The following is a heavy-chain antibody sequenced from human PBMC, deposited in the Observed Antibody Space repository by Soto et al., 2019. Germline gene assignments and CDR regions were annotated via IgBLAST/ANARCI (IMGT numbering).Heavy chain of an antibody. J-gene: IGHJ1*01. V-gene: IGHV3-23*01. CDR3: AKDRVSAVPQYFQH. D-gene: IGHD2-8*01. Sequence: PGGSLILSWAAYGFTFSSYCMSSVRQAPGKGLEWVSAISGSGGSTYYADSVKGRFTIYRDNSKNTLYLQMNSLRAEDTAVYYCAKDRVSAVPQYFQHWGQGTLVTVSS. CDR1: GFTFSSYC. CDR2: ISGSGGST.